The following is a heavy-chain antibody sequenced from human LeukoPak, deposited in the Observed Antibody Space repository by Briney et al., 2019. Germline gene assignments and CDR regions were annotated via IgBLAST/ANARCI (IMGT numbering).Heavy chain of an antibody. CDR1: GCTLTELS. Sequence: ASVKVSCKVSGCTLTELSMHWVRQAPGKGLEWMGGFDPEDGETIYAQKFQGRVTMTEDTSTDTAYMELSSLRSEDTAVYYCATDLSLQKQWLVFDYWGQGTLVTVSS. CDR2: FDPEDGET. V-gene: IGHV1-24*01. CDR3: ATDLSLQKQWLVFDY. D-gene: IGHD6-19*01. J-gene: IGHJ4*02.